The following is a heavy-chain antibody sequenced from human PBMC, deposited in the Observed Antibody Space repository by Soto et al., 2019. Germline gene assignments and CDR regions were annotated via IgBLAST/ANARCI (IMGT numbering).Heavy chain of an antibody. J-gene: IGHJ6*02. D-gene: IGHD3-3*01. CDR2: ISSSSSTI. CDR3: ARDYYRDYDFWSTPYGMDV. CDR1: GFTFSSYS. V-gene: IGHV3-48*02. Sequence: GGSLRLSCAASGFTFSSYSMNWVRQAPGKGLEWVSYISSSSSTIYYADSVKGRFTISRDNAKNSLYLQMNSLRDEDTAVYYCARDYYRDYDFWSTPYGMDVWGQGTTVTVSS.